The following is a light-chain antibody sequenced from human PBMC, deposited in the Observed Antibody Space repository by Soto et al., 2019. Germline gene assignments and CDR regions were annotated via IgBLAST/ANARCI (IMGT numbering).Light chain of an antibody. CDR1: QRITNY. CDR2: AAS. Sequence: DIQMTQSPSSLSASVGDRVTITCRASQRITNYLNWYQQKLGEDPKLLIYAASVLQSGLPSRFSGGGFGTEFTLTISSLQVDDFATYFCQQSYTTPYTFGLGTKLEIK. CDR3: QQSYTTPYT. J-gene: IGKJ2*01. V-gene: IGKV1-39*01.